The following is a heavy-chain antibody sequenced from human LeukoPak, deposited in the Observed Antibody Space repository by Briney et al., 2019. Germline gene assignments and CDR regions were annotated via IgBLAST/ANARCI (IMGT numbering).Heavy chain of an antibody. J-gene: IGHJ4*02. Sequence: SETLSLTCTVSGGSISSYYWSWIRQPPGKGLEWIGYIYYSGSTNYNPSLKSRVTISVDTSKNQFSLKLSSVTAADTAVYYCPRHALLNYFDYWGQGTLVTVSS. CDR3: PRHALLNYFDY. CDR1: GGSISSYY. V-gene: IGHV4-59*08. CDR2: IYYSGST.